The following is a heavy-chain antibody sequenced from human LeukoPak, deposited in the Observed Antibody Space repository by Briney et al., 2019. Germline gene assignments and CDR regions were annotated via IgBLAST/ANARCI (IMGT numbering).Heavy chain of an antibody. J-gene: IGHJ4*02. CDR3: ARVPVVAANLDY. D-gene: IGHD2-15*01. V-gene: IGHV1-2*02. CDR2: INPNSGGT. Sequence: ASVKVSCKASGYTFTGYYMRWVRQAPGQGLEWMGWINPNSGGTNYAQKFQGRVTMTRDTSISTAYMELSRLRSDDTAVYYCARVPVVAANLDYWGQGTLVTVSS. CDR1: GYTFTGYY.